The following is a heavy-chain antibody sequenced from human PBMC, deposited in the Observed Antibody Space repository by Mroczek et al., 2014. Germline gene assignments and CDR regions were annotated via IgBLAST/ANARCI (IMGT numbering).Heavy chain of an antibody. V-gene: IGHV3-48*01. CDR1: GFTFSSYS. CDR2: ISSSSSTI. CDR3: ARGGTMGLWFGELWGDY. D-gene: IGHD3-10*01. Sequence: VQLVQSGEAWYSLGGPVRLSCAASGFTFSSYSMNWSARLQGRAGVVSYISSSSSTIYYADSVKGRFTISRDNAKNSLYLQMNSLRAEDTAVYYCARGGTMGLWFGELWGDYWGQGTLVTVSS. J-gene: IGHJ4*02.